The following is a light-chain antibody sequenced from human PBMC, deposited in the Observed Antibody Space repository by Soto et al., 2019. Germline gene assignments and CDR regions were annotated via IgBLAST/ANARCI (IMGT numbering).Light chain of an antibody. V-gene: IGKV3-11*01. J-gene: IGKJ5*01. Sequence: EVVLTQSPVTLSLSPGERATLSCRASQSFRGLLAWYQQKPGQAPRLLIYDAYNRATGIPPRFSGSGSGTDFTLTISSLEPEVLAVCYCQQRHMWPITFGQGTRLEIK. CDR1: QSFRGL. CDR2: DAY. CDR3: QQRHMWPIT.